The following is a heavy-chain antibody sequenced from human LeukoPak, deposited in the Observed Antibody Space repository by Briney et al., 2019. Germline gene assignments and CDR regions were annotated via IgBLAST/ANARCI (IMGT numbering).Heavy chain of an antibody. CDR2: IYPGDSDT. J-gene: IGHJ3*02. V-gene: IGHV5-51*01. Sequence: GESLKISCKGSGYSFTSYWIGWVRPMPGKGLEWMGIIYPGDSDTRYSPSFQGQVTISADKYISTAYLQWSSLKASDTAMYYCATYKTAAGTDDAFDIWGQETMVTVSS. CDR3: ATYKTAAGTDDAFDI. CDR1: GYSFTSYW. D-gene: IGHD6-13*01.